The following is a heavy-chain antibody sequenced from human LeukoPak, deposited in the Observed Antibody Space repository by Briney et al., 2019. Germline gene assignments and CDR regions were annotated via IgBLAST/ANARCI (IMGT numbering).Heavy chain of an antibody. Sequence: SETLSLTCTVSGGSVNSGSYSWSWIRQPPGKGLEWIGYIYYSGSTNYSPSLKSRVTISVDTSKNQFSLKLSSVTAADTAVYYCARAPPGMTMGPGDYWGQGALVIVSS. V-gene: IGHV4-61*01. D-gene: IGHD6-13*01. J-gene: IGHJ4*02. CDR1: GGSVNSGSYS. CDR3: ARAPPGMTMGPGDY. CDR2: IYYSGST.